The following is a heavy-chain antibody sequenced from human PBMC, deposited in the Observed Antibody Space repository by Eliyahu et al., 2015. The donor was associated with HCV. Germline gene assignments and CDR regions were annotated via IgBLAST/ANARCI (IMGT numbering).Heavy chain of an antibody. Sequence: EVQLLESGGGLVQPGGSXRLSCAASGFPFNTYAMTWVRQAPGKGLEWVSAISGSGDSTYYADSVKGRFTISRDNSKNTLYLQMNSLRAEDTAVYYCAKAGNMAGTLFFDYWGQGTLVTVSS. CDR2: ISGSGDST. CDR1: GFPFNTYA. V-gene: IGHV3-23*01. CDR3: AKAGNMAGTLFFDY. D-gene: IGHD6-19*01. J-gene: IGHJ4*02.